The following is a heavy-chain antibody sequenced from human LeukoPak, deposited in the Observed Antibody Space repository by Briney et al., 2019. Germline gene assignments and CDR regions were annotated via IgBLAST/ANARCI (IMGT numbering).Heavy chain of an antibody. CDR2: INPNSGGT. Sequence: ASVKVSCKASGYTFTGYYMHWVRQAPGQGLEWMGWINPNSGGTNYAQKFQGRVTMTRDTSISTAYMELSRLRSDDTAVYYCARGPAGSSGWTSKPQGGFDYWGQGTLVTVSS. V-gene: IGHV1-2*02. D-gene: IGHD6-25*01. J-gene: IGHJ4*02. CDR3: ARGPAGSSGWTSKPQGGFDY. CDR1: GYTFTGYY.